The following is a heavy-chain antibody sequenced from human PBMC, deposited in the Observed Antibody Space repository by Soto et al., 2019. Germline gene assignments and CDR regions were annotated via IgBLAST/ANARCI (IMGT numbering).Heavy chain of an antibody. J-gene: IGHJ4*02. V-gene: IGHV1-18*01. CDR3: ARDRVRGYDSSGFYS. CDR1: GYSFSFYG. CDR2: INPSDGNR. Sequence: ASVKVSCKASGYSFSFYGINWVRQAPGQGLEWMGWINPSDGNRNFAQKFEDRVTMTTATSTNTVFLELRSLKSDDTAIYYCARDRVRGYDSSGFYSWSQGTMVTVSS. D-gene: IGHD3-22*01.